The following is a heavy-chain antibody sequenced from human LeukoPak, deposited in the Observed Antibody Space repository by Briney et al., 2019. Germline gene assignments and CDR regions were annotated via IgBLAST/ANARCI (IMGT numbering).Heavy chain of an antibody. CDR3: AKDHGGIAI. Sequence: GGSLRLSCAASGFTFSSYGMHWVRQAPGKGLEWVAVISDDGSNKYYADSVKGRFTISRDNSKNTLYLQMNSLRAEDTAVYYCAKDHGGIAIWGQGTMVTVSS. V-gene: IGHV3-30*18. D-gene: IGHD6-13*01. CDR1: GFTFSSYG. J-gene: IGHJ3*02. CDR2: ISDDGSNK.